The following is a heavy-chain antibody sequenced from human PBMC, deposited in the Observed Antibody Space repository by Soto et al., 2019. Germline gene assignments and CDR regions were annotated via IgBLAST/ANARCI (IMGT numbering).Heavy chain of an antibody. Sequence: PGGSLRLSCSASGFTFRSYAIHWVRQAPGKGLEHVSALSGDGRSTYYADSVKGRFTVFRDNSKNTLFLQMSSLRVEDTAVYYCVKGNWAYSYNNWFDPWGQGTLVTVSS. CDR1: GFTFRSYA. J-gene: IGHJ5*02. CDR3: VKGNWAYSYNNWFDP. CDR2: LSGDGRST. V-gene: IGHV3-64D*06. D-gene: IGHD5-18*01.